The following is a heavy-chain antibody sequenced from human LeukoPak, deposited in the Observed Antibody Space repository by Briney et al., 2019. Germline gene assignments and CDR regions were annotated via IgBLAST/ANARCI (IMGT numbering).Heavy chain of an antibody. D-gene: IGHD5-12*01. Sequence: GGSLRLSCSASGFTFNTYAMSWVRQAPGKGLEWVSTIRGSGGSTYYADTVKGRFTISGDNSKNTLYLQMNSLRADDTAVYFCAKGGGTTIRRVEYWGQGTLVTVPS. V-gene: IGHV3-23*01. CDR1: GFTFNTYA. CDR3: AKGGGTTIRRVEY. CDR2: IRGSGGST. J-gene: IGHJ4*02.